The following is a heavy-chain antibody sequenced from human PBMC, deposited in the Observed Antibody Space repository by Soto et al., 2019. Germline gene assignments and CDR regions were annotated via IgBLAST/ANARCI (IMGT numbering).Heavy chain of an antibody. J-gene: IGHJ4*02. Sequence: PGGSLKLSCAGSGFTFGRHWMTWVRQAPGKGLEWVANIKEDGSEIYYVDSVKGRFTISRDNAKNSVYLQMNSLRAEDTAVYYCARDGSGHWGQGTLLTVSS. CDR3: ARDGSGH. CDR1: GFTFGRHW. V-gene: IGHV3-7*01. CDR2: IKEDGSEI.